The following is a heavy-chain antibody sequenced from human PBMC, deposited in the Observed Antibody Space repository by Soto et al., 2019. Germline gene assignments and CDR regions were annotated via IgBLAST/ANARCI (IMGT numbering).Heavy chain of an antibody. CDR2: MSSDGSKI. CDR1: GFDFTYYA. V-gene: IGHV3-30*18. D-gene: IGHD1-26*01. J-gene: IGHJ4*02. CDR3: AKGTMGAPFYYFDY. Sequence: QVQLVESGGGAVQPGESLRLSCVASGFDFTYYAMHWVRQAPGKGLESVAVMSSDGSKIHHTDSVKGRFTISRDTSKNTVYLQMNSLRAEDTAIYYCAKGTMGAPFYYFDYWGQGTLVTVSS.